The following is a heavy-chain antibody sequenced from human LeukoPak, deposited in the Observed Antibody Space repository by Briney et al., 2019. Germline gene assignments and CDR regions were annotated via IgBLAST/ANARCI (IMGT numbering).Heavy chain of an antibody. Sequence: ASVKVSCKASGYTFTDYFVHWVRQAPGQGLEWMGWMNPKSGGTNYAQKFQGRVTMTRDTSISTAYMELSRLRSDDTAVYYCARGGPLRVVITIGGYWGQGTLVTVSS. D-gene: IGHD3-22*01. CDR3: ARGGPLRVVITIGGY. J-gene: IGHJ4*02. CDR1: GYTFTDYF. CDR2: MNPKSGGT. V-gene: IGHV1-2*02.